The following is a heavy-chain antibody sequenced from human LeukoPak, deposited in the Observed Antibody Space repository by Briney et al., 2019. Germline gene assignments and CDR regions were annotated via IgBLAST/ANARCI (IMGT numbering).Heavy chain of an antibody. V-gene: IGHV4-59*01. CDR2: IFYSGST. J-gene: IGHJ6*03. CDR3: AGKDYYYFMDV. CDR1: GGSISSYY. Sequence: SETLSLTCTVSGGSISSYYWSWIRQPPGKGLEWIGYIFYSGSTYYNPSLKSRVTISLDTSKNQFSLKLSSVTVAHTAVYYCAGKDYYYFMDVWGKGTTVTVSS.